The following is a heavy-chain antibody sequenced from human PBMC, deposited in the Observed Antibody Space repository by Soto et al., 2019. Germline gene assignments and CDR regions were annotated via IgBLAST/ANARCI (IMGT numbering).Heavy chain of an antibody. V-gene: IGHV4-59*08. J-gene: IGHJ4*02. D-gene: IGHD5-18*01. CDR3: ARHPLYSYGFDY. CDR1: GGSISSYY. Sequence: SETLSLTCTVSGGSISSYYWSWIRQPPGKGLEWIGYIYYSGSTNYNPSLKSRVTISVDTSKNQFSLKLSSVTAADTAVYYCARHPLYSYGFDYWGQGTLVTVSS. CDR2: IYYSGST.